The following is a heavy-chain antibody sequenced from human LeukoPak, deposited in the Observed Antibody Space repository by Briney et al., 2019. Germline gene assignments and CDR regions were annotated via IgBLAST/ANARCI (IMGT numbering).Heavy chain of an antibody. CDR1: GFTFSSYA. J-gene: IGHJ4*02. Sequence: PGGSLRLSCAASGFTFSSYAMHWVRQAPGKGLEWVAVISYDGSNKYYADSVKGRFTISRDNSKNTLYLQMNSLRAEDTAVYYCARSQKRWLQGLPCYWGQGTLVTVSS. CDR3: ARSQKRWLQGLPCY. D-gene: IGHD5-24*01. CDR2: ISYDGSNK. V-gene: IGHV3-30-3*01.